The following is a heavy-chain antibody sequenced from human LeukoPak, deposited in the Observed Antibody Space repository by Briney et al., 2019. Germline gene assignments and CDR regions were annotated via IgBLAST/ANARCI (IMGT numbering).Heavy chain of an antibody. CDR1: GGSISSGGYY. CDR3: ARGYHSGSYNDY. D-gene: IGHD1-26*01. CDR2: IYYSGST. V-gene: IGHV4-31*03. Sequence: SETLSLTCTVSGGSISSGGYYWSWIRQHPGKGLEWIGYIYYSGSTYYNPSLKSRVTISVDTSKNQFSLKLSSVTAADTAVYYCARGYHSGSYNDYWGQGTLVTVSS. J-gene: IGHJ4*02.